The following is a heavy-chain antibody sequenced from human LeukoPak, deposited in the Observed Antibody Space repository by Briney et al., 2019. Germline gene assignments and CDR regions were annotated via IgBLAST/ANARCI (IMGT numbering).Heavy chain of an antibody. CDR3: ARADDYYDSSGYDAFDI. D-gene: IGHD3-22*01. V-gene: IGHV3-7*05. Sequence: GGSLRLSCAASGFTFSSYWMSWVRHAPGKGLEWVVNIKQDGSEKYYVDSVKGRFTISRDNAKNSLYLQMNSLRAEDTAVYYCARADDYYDSSGYDAFDIWGQGTMVTVSS. J-gene: IGHJ3*02. CDR1: GFTFSSYW. CDR2: IKQDGSEK.